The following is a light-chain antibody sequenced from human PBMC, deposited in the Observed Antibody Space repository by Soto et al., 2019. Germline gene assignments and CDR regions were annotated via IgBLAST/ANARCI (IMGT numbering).Light chain of an antibody. CDR2: EVS. Sequence: DVVMTQTPLSLSVAPGRPASLPCKSSQSLLHITGETFLFWYLQKPGQSPQLLIYEVSTRVSGVPDRFSGSGSGTDFTLEISRVETDDVGIYYCMQSTQLPPTLGQGTRLEIK. J-gene: IGKJ5*01. V-gene: IGKV2D-29*02. CDR1: QSLLHITGETF. CDR3: MQSTQLPPT.